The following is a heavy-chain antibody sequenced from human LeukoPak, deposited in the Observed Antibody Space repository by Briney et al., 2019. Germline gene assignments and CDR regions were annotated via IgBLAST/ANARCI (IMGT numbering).Heavy chain of an antibody. D-gene: IGHD1-26*01. V-gene: IGHV3-66*01. CDR2: IYSSRGT. Sequence: GGSLRLSCAASGFTFSSYSMNWVRQAPGKGLEWVSIIYSSRGTNYADSVKGRFTISRDNSKNTLYLQMNSLRAEDTAMYYCATQWDGGAGAFDTWGQGTMVTVSS. CDR1: GFTFSSYS. CDR3: ATQWDGGAGAFDT. J-gene: IGHJ3*02.